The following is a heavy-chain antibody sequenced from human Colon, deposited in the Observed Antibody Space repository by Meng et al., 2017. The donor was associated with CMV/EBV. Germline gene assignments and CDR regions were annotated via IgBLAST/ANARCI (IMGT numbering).Heavy chain of an antibody. D-gene: IGHD6-25*01. V-gene: IGHV4-4*02. CDR2: NYHAENN. CDR3: TGAAEGRRGVHP. J-gene: IGHJ5*02. CDR1: GDSSSSNNW. Sequence: CAVAGDSSSSNNWWRWGRQPPGEVLECIGVNYHAENNNYHPPHKSRVIIAVDKSDNHFSVKLSSVTAADTAVYYCTGAAEGRRGVHPWGQGTLVTVSS.